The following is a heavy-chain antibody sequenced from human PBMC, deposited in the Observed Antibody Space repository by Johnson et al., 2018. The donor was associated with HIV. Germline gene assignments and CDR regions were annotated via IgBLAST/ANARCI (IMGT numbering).Heavy chain of an antibody. CDR3: ARDSPRIVGVPDAFDI. J-gene: IGHJ3*02. V-gene: IGHV3-30*03. CDR2: ISYDGSNK. Sequence: QVQLVESGGGVVRPGRSLRLSCAASGFTFSSYGMHWVRQAPGKGLEWVAVISYDGSNKYYADSVKGRFTISRDNSKNTLYLQMNSLRAEDTAVYYCARDSPRIVGVPDAFDIWGQGTMVTVSS. D-gene: IGHD1-26*01. CDR1: GFTFSSYG.